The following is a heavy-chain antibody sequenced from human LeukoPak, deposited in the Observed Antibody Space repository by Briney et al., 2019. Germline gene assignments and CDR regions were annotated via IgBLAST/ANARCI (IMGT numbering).Heavy chain of an antibody. J-gene: IGHJ4*02. CDR3: EKGLRWLELAGLY. V-gene: IGHV3-43*02. Sequence: AGTLRRSCSAYTFTFDDYAMDWVRQAPGNGLEGGSIISGDGGSTYYAVSGKGRFTISRDNSKNSMYLQMNSLRNEDTALYYCEKGLRWLELAGLYWGQGTLVTVSS. CDR2: ISGDGGST. CDR1: TFTFDDYA. D-gene: IGHD1-7*01.